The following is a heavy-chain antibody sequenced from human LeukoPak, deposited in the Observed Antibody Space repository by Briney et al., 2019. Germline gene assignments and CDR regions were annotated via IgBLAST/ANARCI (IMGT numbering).Heavy chain of an antibody. Sequence: SETLSLTCTVSGGSISSYYWNWIRQPPGKGLEWIGYIYYSGSTNYNPSLKSRVTISVDTSKNQFSLKLSSVTAADTAVYYCARGPRGGGYNFDYWGQGTLVTVSS. CDR3: ARGPRGGGYNFDY. J-gene: IGHJ4*02. D-gene: IGHD5-24*01. V-gene: IGHV4-59*01. CDR1: GGSISSYY. CDR2: IYYSGST.